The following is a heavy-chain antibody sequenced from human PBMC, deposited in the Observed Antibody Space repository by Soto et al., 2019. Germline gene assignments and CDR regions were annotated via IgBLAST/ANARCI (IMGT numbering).Heavy chain of an antibody. D-gene: IGHD2-15*01. V-gene: IGHV3-73*01. Sequence: GGSLRLSCAASGFTFSGSAMHWVRQASGKGLEWVGRIRSKANSYATAYAASVKGRFTISRDDSKNTAYLQMNSLKTEDTAVYYCTRPGGYCSGGSCYSDSLYGMDVWGQGTTVTVSS. CDR1: GFTFSGSA. CDR2: IRSKANSYAT. J-gene: IGHJ6*02. CDR3: TRPGGYCSGGSCYSDSLYGMDV.